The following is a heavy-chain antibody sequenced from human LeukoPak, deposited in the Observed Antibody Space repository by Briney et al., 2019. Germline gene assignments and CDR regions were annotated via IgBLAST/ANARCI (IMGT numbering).Heavy chain of an antibody. Sequence: PGGSLRLSCAASGLTFSDYYMSWIRQAPGKGLEWVLYISSSGTTIYYADSVKGRFTISRDNAKNSLCLQMNSLRAEDTAVYFCARWDSSGSLDYWGQDTLVTVSS. V-gene: IGHV3-11*01. CDR2: ISSSGTTI. J-gene: IGHJ4*02. CDR1: GLTFSDYY. CDR3: ARWDSSGSLDY. D-gene: IGHD3-22*01.